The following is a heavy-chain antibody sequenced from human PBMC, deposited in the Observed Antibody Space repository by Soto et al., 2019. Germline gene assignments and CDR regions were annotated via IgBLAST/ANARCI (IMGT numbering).Heavy chain of an antibody. CDR1: GYTFTSYG. D-gene: IGHD3-3*01. V-gene: IGHV1-18*01. Sequence: ASVKVSCKASGYTFTSYGISWVRQAPGQGLEWMGWISAYNGNTKYAQKFQGRVTMTTDTSTSTAYMEVRSLRSDDTAVYYCARVRDYDFGMDVWGQGTTVTVSS. CDR2: ISAYNGNT. J-gene: IGHJ6*02. CDR3: ARVRDYDFGMDV.